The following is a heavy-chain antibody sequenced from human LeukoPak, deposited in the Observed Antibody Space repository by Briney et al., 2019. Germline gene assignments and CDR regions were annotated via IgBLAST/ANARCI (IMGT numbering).Heavy chain of an antibody. CDR1: GFTFSSYA. CDR3: ARALGGYCSSTSCYTGWFDP. Sequence: GGSLRLSCAASGFTFSSYAMHWVRQAPGKGLEWVAVISYDGSNKYYADSVKGRFTISRDNSKNTLYLPLNSLRAEDTAVYYCARALGGYCSSTSCYTGWFDPWGQGTLVTVSS. CDR2: ISYDGSNK. D-gene: IGHD2-2*02. J-gene: IGHJ5*02. V-gene: IGHV3-30-3*01.